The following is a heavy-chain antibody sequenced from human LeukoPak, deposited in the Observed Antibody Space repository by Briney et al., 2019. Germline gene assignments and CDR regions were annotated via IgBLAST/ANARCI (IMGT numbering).Heavy chain of an antibody. CDR3: ARDRGGDYFDY. V-gene: IGHV1-18*01. CDR1: GYTFTSYG. Sequence: GASVKVSCKPSGYTFTSYGISWVRPAPRQGLEWMGWISAYNGNTNYAQKLQGRVTMTTDTSTSTAYMELRSLRSDDTAVYYCARDRGGDYFDYWGQGTLVTVSS. CDR2: ISAYNGNT. D-gene: IGHD3-10*01. J-gene: IGHJ4*02.